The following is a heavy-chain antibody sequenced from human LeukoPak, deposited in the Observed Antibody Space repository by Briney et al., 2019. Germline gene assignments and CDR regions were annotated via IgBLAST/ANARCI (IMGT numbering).Heavy chain of an antibody. CDR3: AKGLLLWFGDDFDY. CDR1: GFTFSSYG. V-gene: IGHV3-30*02. Sequence: GGSLRLSCAASGFTFSSYGMHWVRQAPGKGLEWVAFIRYDGSNKYYADSVKGRFTISRDNSKNTLYLQMNSLRAEDTAVYYCAKGLLLWFGDDFDYWGQGTLVTVSS. J-gene: IGHJ4*02. CDR2: IRYDGSNK. D-gene: IGHD3-10*01.